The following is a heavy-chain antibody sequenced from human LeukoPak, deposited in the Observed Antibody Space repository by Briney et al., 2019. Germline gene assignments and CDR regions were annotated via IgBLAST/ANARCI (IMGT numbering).Heavy chain of an antibody. D-gene: IGHD5-12*01. J-gene: IGHJ4*02. Sequence: PSETLSLTCTVYGGSISSYYWSWIRQPPGKGLEWIGYIYYSGSTNYNPSLKSRVTISVDTSKNQFSLKLSSVTAADTAVYYCARVWHSGYEIDYWGQGTLVTVSS. V-gene: IGHV4-59*01. CDR1: GGSISSYY. CDR3: ARVWHSGYEIDY. CDR2: IYYSGST.